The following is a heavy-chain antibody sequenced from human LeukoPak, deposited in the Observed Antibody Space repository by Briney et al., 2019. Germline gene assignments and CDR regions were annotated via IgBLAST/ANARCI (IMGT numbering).Heavy chain of an antibody. CDR3: ARIIDDGSGSYGSDAFDI. D-gene: IGHD3-10*01. CDR2: IYYSGST. CDR1: GGSISSYY. V-gene: IGHV4-59*01. J-gene: IGHJ3*02. Sequence: SETLSLTCTVSGGSISSYYWSWIRQPPGEGLEWIGYIYYSGSTNYNPSLKSRVTISVDTSKNQFSPKLSSVTVADTAVYYCARIIDDGSGSYGSDAFDIWGQGTMVTVSS.